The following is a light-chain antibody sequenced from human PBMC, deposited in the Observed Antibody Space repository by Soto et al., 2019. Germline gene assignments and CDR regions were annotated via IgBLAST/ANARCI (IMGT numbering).Light chain of an antibody. Sequence: QSVLTQPPSASGTNGQRVTISCSGRSSSIGSNSVNWYQQLPRTAPKVLIYTNNQRPSGVPERFSGSKSGTSASLAISGLQSEDEADYYCSAWYGSRNVYVFGTGTKLTVL. CDR3: SAWYGSRNVYV. V-gene: IGLV1-44*01. CDR1: SSSIGSNS. J-gene: IGLJ1*01. CDR2: TNN.